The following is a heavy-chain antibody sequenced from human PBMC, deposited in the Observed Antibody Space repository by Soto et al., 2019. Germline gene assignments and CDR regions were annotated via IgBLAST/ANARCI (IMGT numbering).Heavy chain of an antibody. Sequence: SVKGRFNISRDNAKNSLYLQMNSRGAEDTAVYYCARSRYNDYWGQGTLVTVSS. CDR3: ARSRYNDY. D-gene: IGHD1-1*01. J-gene: IGHJ4*02. V-gene: IGHV3-48*01.